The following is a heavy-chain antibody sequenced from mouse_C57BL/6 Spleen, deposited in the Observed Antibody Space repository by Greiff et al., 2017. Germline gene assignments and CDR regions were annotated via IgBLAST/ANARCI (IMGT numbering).Heavy chain of an antibody. J-gene: IGHJ4*01. V-gene: IGHV14-1*01. D-gene: IGHD1-1*01. Sequence: VQLQQSGAELVRPGASVKLSCTASAFNIQDYYMHWVKQRPEQGLEWIGRIDPEDGDTEYAPKFPGKATMTADTSSNTAYLQLSSLTSEDTAVYYCTTEDYGSRGTRAMDYWGQGTSVTVSS. CDR1: AFNIQDYY. CDR3: TTEDYGSRGTRAMDY. CDR2: IDPEDGDT.